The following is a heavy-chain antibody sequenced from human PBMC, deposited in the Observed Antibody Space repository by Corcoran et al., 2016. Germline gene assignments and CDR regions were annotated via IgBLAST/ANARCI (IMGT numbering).Heavy chain of an antibody. D-gene: IGHD6-19*01. V-gene: IGHV3-53*01. CDR3: ARVRSGLSGSGRCRGEFNY. CDR2: IYSGGST. J-gene: IGHJ4*02. CDR1: GFTVSSNY. Sequence: EVQLVESGGGLIQPGGSLRLSCAASGFTVSSNYMSWVRQAPGKGLEWVSVIYSGGSTYYADSVKGRFTIPRDNSKNTLYLQMNSLRAEDTAVDYCARVRSGLSGSGRCRGEFNYWGQGTLVTVSS.